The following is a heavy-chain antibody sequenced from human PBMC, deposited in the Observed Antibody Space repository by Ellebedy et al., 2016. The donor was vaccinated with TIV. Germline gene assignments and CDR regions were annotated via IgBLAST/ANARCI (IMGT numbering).Heavy chain of an antibody. CDR3: ARLSYYDTSRYLEAFDI. J-gene: IGHJ3*02. Sequence: MPGGSLRLSCTVSGGSISSSSNYWAWIRQPPGKGLEWIGNIYYSGSTYYNPSLKSRVSISVDTSKNQFSLKLSSVTAADTAVYYCARLSYYDTSRYLEAFDIWGQGTMVTVSS. CDR2: IYYSGST. CDR1: GGSISSSSNY. V-gene: IGHV4-39*01. D-gene: IGHD3-22*01.